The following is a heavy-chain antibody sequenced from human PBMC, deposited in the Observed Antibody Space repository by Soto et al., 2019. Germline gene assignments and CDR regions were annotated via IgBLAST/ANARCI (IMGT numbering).Heavy chain of an antibody. CDR3: ARCTVDTIVTSGWCHYLDP. D-gene: IGHD6-19*01. V-gene: IGHV3-23*01. CDR2: VSGSGGTT. CDR1: GFTFSSSA. J-gene: IGHJ5*02. Sequence: VQLLDSGGGLVQPGGSLRLSCAASGFTFSSSAMSWVRQAPGKGLEWVSAVSGSGGTTYYADSVRGRFTISRDNSKNTLYLQIDSLRAEDTAIYFCARCTVDTIVTSGWCHYLDPWGQGTLVTVSS.